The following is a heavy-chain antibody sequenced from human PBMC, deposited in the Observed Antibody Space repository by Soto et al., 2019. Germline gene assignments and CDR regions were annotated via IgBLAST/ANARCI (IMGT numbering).Heavy chain of an antibody. D-gene: IGHD2-8*01. Sequence: EVQLLESGGGLVQPGGSLRLSCAASGFNFTAYAVSWVRQAPGKGLEWVSGLVGSGDPIFYAASVRGRFTVSRDNSKNTLFLQMSSLRADDTAIYYCAKDAIANNGIWEPFDMWGRGTGVTVSS. J-gene: IGHJ3*02. V-gene: IGHV3-23*01. CDR3: AKDAIANNGIWEPFDM. CDR1: GFNFTAYA. CDR2: LVGSGDPI.